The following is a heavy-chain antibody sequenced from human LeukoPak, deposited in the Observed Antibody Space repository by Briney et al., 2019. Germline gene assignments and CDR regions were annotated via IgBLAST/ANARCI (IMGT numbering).Heavy chain of an antibody. V-gene: IGHV3-48*03. CDR3: ATSGEYGISWAFNI. CDR1: GFTFSTYE. J-gene: IGHJ3*02. Sequence: GGSLRLSCAASGFTFSTYEMNWLRQAPGKGLEWVAYIGSRPTTMYYAESVKGRFVISRDNTKTSLYLQMNSLRAEDAGVYYCATSGEYGISWAFNIWGQGTTVIVSS. D-gene: IGHD4-17*01. CDR2: IGSRPTTM.